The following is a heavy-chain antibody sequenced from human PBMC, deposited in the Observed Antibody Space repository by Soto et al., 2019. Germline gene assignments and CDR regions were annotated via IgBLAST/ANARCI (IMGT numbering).Heavy chain of an antibody. CDR3: VGQASGYYYGWIDP. J-gene: IGHJ5*02. D-gene: IGHD3-22*01. Sequence: SETLSLTCTVSGGSILDSTYYWAWIRQSPGKGLEWIGTIFYSGGTFYTPSLKSRVTMSVDTSNNQFSLKLSSVTAADTAVYYCVGQASGYYYGWIDPSGRGALVTVS. V-gene: IGHV4-39*01. CDR2: IFYSGGT. CDR1: GGSILDSTYY.